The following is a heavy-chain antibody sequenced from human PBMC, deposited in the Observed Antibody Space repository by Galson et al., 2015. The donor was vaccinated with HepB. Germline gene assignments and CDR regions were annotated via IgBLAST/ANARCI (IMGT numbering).Heavy chain of an antibody. CDR1: GYTLTELS. V-gene: IGHV1-24*01. CDR3: ATSSDSSGYYYSYDY. Sequence: SVKVSCKVSGYTLTELSMHWVRQAPGKGLEWMGGFDPEDGETIYAQKFQGRVTMTEDTSTDTAYMELSSLRSEDTAVYYCATSSDSSGYYYSYDYWGQGTLVTVSS. J-gene: IGHJ4*02. D-gene: IGHD3-22*01. CDR2: FDPEDGET.